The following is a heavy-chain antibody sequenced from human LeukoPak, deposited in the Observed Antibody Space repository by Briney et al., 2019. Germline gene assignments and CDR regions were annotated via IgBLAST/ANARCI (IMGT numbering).Heavy chain of an antibody. J-gene: IGHJ3*02. CDR1: GFTFSSYA. D-gene: IGHD2-2*01. Sequence: GGSLRLSCAASGFTFSSYAMSWVRQAPGKGLEWVSGINGRGDSTVYADSVTGRFTISRDNSKNTLYLQMNSLRAEDTAVYYCARRVVVVSAAMRNDAFDIWGQGTMVTVSS. CDR3: ARRVVVVSAAMRNDAFDI. CDR2: INGRGDST. V-gene: IGHV3-23*01.